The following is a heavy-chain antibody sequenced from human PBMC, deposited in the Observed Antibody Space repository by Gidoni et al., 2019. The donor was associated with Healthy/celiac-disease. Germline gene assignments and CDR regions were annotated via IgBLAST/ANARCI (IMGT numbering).Heavy chain of an antibody. CDR1: GFTFSSYA. J-gene: IGHJ4*02. CDR2: ISGSGGST. D-gene: IGHD3-3*01. CDR3: ATLTIFGVVPFDY. Sequence: EVQLLESGGGLVQPGGSLRLSCAASGFTFSSYARSWVRQAPGKGLEWVSAISGSGGSTYYADSVKGRFTISRDNSKNTLYLQMNSLRAEDTTVYYCATLTIFGVVPFDYWGQGSLVTVSS. V-gene: IGHV3-23*01.